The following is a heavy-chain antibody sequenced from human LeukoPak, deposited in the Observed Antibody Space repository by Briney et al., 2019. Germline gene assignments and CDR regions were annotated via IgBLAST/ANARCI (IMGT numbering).Heavy chain of an antibody. CDR2: ISYDGSNK. V-gene: IGHV3-30-3*01. J-gene: IGHJ4*02. CDR3: ASHYYDSSGYYFDY. D-gene: IGHD3-22*01. CDR1: GFTFSSYA. Sequence: GGSLRLPCAASGFTFSSYAMHWVRQAPGKGLEWVAVISYDGSNKYYADSVKGRFTISRDNSKNTLYLQMNSLRAEDTAVYYCASHYYDSSGYYFDYWGQGTLVTVSS.